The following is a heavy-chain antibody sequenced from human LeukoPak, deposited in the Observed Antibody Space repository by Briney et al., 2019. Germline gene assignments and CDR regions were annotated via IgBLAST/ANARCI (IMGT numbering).Heavy chain of an antibody. CDR2: ISGSGGST. D-gene: IGHD3-22*01. CDR3: AKVHAIVVVMSAFDI. J-gene: IGHJ3*02. CDR1: GFTFSSYA. Sequence: GGSLRLSCAASGFTFSSYAMSWVRQAPGKGLEWVSAISGSGGSTYYADSVKGRFTISRDNSKSTLYLQMNSLRAEDTAVYYCAKVHAIVVVMSAFDIWGQGTMVTVSS. V-gene: IGHV3-23*01.